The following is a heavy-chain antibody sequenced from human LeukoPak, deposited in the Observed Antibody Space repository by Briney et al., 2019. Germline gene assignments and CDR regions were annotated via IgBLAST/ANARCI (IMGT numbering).Heavy chain of an antibody. Sequence: ASVKVSCKASGYTFTSYYMHWVRQAPGQGLEWMGIINPSGGSTSYAQKFQGRVTMTRDTSTSTVYMELSSLRSEDTAVYYCARLGYCSSTSCYRGDAFDIWGQGTMVTVSS. J-gene: IGHJ3*02. CDR3: ARLGYCSSTSCYRGDAFDI. D-gene: IGHD2-2*01. CDR1: GYTFTSYY. CDR2: INPSGGST. V-gene: IGHV1-46*01.